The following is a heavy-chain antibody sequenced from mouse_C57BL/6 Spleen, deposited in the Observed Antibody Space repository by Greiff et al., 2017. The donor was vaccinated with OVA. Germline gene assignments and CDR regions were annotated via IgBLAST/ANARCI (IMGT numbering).Heavy chain of an antibody. CDR1: GYTFTSYW. CDR2: IYPSDSET. Sequence: QVQLQQSGAELVRPGSSVKLSCKASGYTFTSYWMDWVKQRPGQGLEWIGNIYPSDSETHYNQKFKDKATLTVDKSSSTAYMQLSSLTSEDSAVYYCARRSYDYDVGYAMDYWGQVTSVTVS. V-gene: IGHV1-61*01. D-gene: IGHD2-4*01. J-gene: IGHJ4*01. CDR3: ARRSYDYDVGYAMDY.